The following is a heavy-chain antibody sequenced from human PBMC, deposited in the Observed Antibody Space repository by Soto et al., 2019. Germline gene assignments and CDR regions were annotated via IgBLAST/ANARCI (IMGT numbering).Heavy chain of an antibody. CDR3: ARGARYCSSTSCYGLAKYDY. J-gene: IGHJ4*02. Sequence: SETLSLACAVYYGSFSGYSWSWIRQSPGKGLEWIGEINHGRSANYNPSLKSRVTISVDTSKNQFSLKLSSVTAADTAVYYCARGARYCSSTSCYGLAKYDYWGQGTLVTVS. CDR2: INHGRSA. D-gene: IGHD2-2*01. V-gene: IGHV4-34*01. CDR1: YGSFSGYS.